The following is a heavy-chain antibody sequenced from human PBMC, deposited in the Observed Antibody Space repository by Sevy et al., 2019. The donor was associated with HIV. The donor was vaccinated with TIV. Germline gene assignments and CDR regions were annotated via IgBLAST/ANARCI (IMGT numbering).Heavy chain of an antibody. V-gene: IGHV4-34*01. J-gene: IGHJ4*02. CDR3: ARGVATTTYYDFWSGSGNYFDY. Sequence: SETLSLTCAVYGGSFSGYYWSWIRQPPGKGLEWIGEINHSGSTNYNPSLKSRVTISVDTSKNQFSLKLSSVTAADTAVYYCARGVATTTYYDFWSGSGNYFDYRGQGTLVTVSS. CDR1: GGSFSGYY. CDR2: INHSGST. D-gene: IGHD3-3*01.